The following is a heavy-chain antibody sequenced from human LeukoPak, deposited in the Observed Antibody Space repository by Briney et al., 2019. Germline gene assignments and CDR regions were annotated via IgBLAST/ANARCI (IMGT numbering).Heavy chain of an antibody. CDR3: TTDFSSIAAAGTLL. D-gene: IGHD6-13*01. V-gene: IGHV3-15*01. J-gene: IGHJ4*02. CDR2: IKSKTDGGTT. CDR1: GFTFSSAW. Sequence: GGSLRLSCAASGFTFSSAWMSWVRQAPGKGLEWVGRIKSKTDGGTTDYAAPVKGRFTISRDDSKNTLYLQMNSLKTEDTAVYYCTTDFSSIAAAGTLLWGQGTLVTVSS.